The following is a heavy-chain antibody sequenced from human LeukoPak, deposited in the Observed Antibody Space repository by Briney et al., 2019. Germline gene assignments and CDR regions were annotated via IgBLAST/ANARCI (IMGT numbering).Heavy chain of an antibody. D-gene: IGHD6-13*01. CDR1: GFTFSSYW. CDR3: AKGSIAAAGGFDY. Sequence: PGGSLRLSCAASGFTFSSYWMSWVRQAPGKGLEWVANIKQDGSEKYYVDSVKGRFTISRDNAKNTLYLQMNSLRAEDTAVYYCAKGSIAAAGGFDYWGQGTLVTVSS. J-gene: IGHJ4*02. CDR2: IKQDGSEK. V-gene: IGHV3-7*03.